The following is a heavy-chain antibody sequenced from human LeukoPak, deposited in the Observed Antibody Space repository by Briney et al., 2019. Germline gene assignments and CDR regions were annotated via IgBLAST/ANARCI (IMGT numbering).Heavy chain of an antibody. Sequence: SETLSLTCTVSGGSISSYYWSWIRQPPGKGLEWIGYIYHSGSTYYNPSLKSRVTISVDRSKNQFSLKLSSVTAADTAVYYCARVKQWFGCYFDYWGQGTLVTVSS. CDR3: ARVKQWFGCYFDY. V-gene: IGHV4-59*12. CDR2: IYHSGST. D-gene: IGHD3-10*01. J-gene: IGHJ4*02. CDR1: GGSISSYY.